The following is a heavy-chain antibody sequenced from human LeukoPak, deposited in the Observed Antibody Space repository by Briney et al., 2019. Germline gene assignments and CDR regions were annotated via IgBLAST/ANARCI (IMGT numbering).Heavy chain of an antibody. Sequence: GGTLRLSCAASRFTFSSYDMSWVRQAPGKGLEWVSFIYSDNTHYSDSVKGRFTISRDNSKNTLYLQMNSLRAEDTAVYYCARRAGAYSHPYDYWGQGTLVTVSS. CDR1: RFTFSSYD. CDR2: IYSDNT. V-gene: IGHV3-53*01. D-gene: IGHD4/OR15-4a*01. J-gene: IGHJ4*02. CDR3: ARRAGAYSHPYDY.